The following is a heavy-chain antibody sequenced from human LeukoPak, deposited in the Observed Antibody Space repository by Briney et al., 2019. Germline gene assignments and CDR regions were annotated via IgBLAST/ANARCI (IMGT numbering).Heavy chain of an antibody. J-gene: IGHJ4*02. CDR3: ARGDGDGYNFGY. CDR2: INPNSGGT. Sequence: ASVKVSCKASGYTFTGYYMHWVRQAPGQGLEWRGWINPNSGGTNYAQKCQGRVTMTRDTSISTAYMELRRLRADDTAVYYCARGDGDGYNFGYWGQGTLVTVSS. V-gene: IGHV1-2*02. D-gene: IGHD5-24*01. CDR1: GYTFTGYY.